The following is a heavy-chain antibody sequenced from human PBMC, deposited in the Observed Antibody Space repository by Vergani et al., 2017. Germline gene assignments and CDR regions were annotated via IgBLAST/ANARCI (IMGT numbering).Heavy chain of an antibody. D-gene: IGHD2-15*01. V-gene: IGHV3-30-3*01. CDR2: ISYDGSNK. CDR3: AGDKTIYCSGGSCFGWFDP. CDR1: GFTFSSYA. J-gene: IGHJ5*02. Sequence: QVQLVESGGGVVQLGRSLRLSCAASGFTFSSYAMHWVRQAPGKGLEWVAVISYDGSNKYYADSVKGRFTISRDNSKNTLYLQMNSLRAEDTAVYYCAGDKTIYCSGGSCFGWFDPWGQGTLVTVSS.